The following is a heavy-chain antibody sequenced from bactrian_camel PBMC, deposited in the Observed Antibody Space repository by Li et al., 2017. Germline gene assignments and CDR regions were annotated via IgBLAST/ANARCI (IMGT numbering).Heavy chain of an antibody. CDR2: IYRGGGST. CDR1: GVSDSNNC. V-gene: IGHV3S25*01. Sequence: QLVESGGGSVQTGGSLTLSCVASGVSDSNNCMAWFRQAPGKEREAVASIYRGGGSTYYADSVKGRFTISRDNEKNTVYLQMNSLRPEDTGVYYCVVRRMRECEGSWYIGGYTSQGTQVTVS. J-gene: IGHJ4*01. D-gene: IGHD6*01.